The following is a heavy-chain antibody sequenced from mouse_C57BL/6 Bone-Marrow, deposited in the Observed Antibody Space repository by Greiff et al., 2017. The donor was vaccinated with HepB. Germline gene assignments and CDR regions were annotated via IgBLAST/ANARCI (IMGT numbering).Heavy chain of an antibody. J-gene: IGHJ4*01. CDR3: ARYYGSSPYAMDY. D-gene: IGHD1-1*01. CDR2: ISYDGSN. Sequence: ESGPGLVKPSQSLSLTCSVTGYSITSGYYWNWIRQFPGNKLEWMGYISYDGSNNYNPSLKNRISITRDTSKNQFFLKLNSVTTEDTATYYCARYYGSSPYAMDYWGQGTSVTVSS. V-gene: IGHV3-6*01. CDR1: GYSITSGYY.